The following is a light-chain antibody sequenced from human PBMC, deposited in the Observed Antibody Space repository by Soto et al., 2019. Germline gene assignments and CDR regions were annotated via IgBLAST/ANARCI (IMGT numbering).Light chain of an antibody. V-gene: IGLV1-44*01. CDR2: SDN. Sequence: QTVVTQPPSASGTPGQRVTISCSGSSSNIGRNTVNWYQKVPGTAPKLLIYSDNQRPSGVPDRFSGSKSDTSASLVISRLRSEDEAQYYCAAWDDSLNGPMVFGGGTQLTVL. J-gene: IGLJ3*02. CDR3: AAWDDSLNGPMV. CDR1: SSNIGRNT.